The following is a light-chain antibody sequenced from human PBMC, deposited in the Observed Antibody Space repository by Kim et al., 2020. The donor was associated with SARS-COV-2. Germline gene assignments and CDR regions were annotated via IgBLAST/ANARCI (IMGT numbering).Light chain of an antibody. V-gene: IGLV3-1*01. Sequence: SYELTQPPSVSVSPGQTAIITCSGDRLGDRYTSWYQQKSGQSPVLVIYQDSKRPSGIPERFSGSTSGNTATLTISGTHIVDEADYYCQAWDSGNVVFGGGTQLTVL. CDR2: QDS. J-gene: IGLJ3*02. CDR3: QAWDSGNVV. CDR1: RLGDRY.